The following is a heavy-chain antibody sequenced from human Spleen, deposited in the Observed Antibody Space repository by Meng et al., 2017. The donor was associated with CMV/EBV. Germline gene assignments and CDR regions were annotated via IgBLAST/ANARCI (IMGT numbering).Heavy chain of an antibody. J-gene: IGHJ4*02. Sequence: GESLKISCAASGFTFSSYAMHWVRQAPGKGLEWISGITVSGGNTQHVDSVKGRFTISRDNSKNTLFLQMNSLRVEDTAVYYCAKHRGSSWFRDYFENWGQGSLVTVSS. V-gene: IGHV3-23*01. CDR2: ITVSGGNT. CDR1: GFTFSSYA. D-gene: IGHD6-13*01. CDR3: AKHRGSSWFRDYFEN.